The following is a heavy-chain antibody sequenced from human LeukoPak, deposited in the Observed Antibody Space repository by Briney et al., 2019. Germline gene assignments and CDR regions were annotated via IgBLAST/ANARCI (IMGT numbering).Heavy chain of an antibody. J-gene: IGHJ4*02. CDR3: ARAGDGYNDY. CDR1: GGSISSGSYY. Sequence: PSQTLSLTCTVSGGSISSGSYYWSWIRQPAGKGLEWIGRIYTSGSTNYNPSLKSRVTISVDTSKNQFSLKLSSVTAADTAVYYCARAGDGYNDYWGQGTLVTVSS. CDR2: IYTSGST. D-gene: IGHD5-24*01. V-gene: IGHV4-61*02.